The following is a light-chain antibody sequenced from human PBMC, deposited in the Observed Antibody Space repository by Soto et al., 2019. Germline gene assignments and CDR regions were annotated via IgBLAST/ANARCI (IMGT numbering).Light chain of an antibody. Sequence: QSVLTQPPSASGSPGQSVTISCTGTSSDVGGYNYVSWYQQHPGKAPKLMIYEVTKRPSGVPDRFSGSKSGKTASLTVSGLQAEDEADYYCSSYAGSNNLVFGTGTK. CDR3: SSYAGSNNLV. CDR1: SSDVGGYNY. J-gene: IGLJ1*01. V-gene: IGLV2-8*01. CDR2: EVT.